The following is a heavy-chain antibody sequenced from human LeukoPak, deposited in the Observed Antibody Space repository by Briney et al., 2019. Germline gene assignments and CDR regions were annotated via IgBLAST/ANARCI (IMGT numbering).Heavy chain of an antibody. J-gene: IGHJ4*02. CDR3: ARPLNAGGVMTTVSY. V-gene: IGHV5-51*01. CDR2: IYPGDSDT. CDR1: GYSFTSYW. Sequence: GASLKISCKGPGYSFTSYWIGWVRPMPGKGLEWMGIIYPGDSDTRYSPSFQGQVTISADKSISTAYLQWSSLKASDTAMYYCARPLNAGGVMTTVSYWGQGTLVTVSS. D-gene: IGHD4-11*01.